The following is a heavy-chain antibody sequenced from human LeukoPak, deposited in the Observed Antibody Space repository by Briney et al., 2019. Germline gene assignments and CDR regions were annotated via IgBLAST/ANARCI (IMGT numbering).Heavy chain of an antibody. CDR2: INTDGSTT. Sequence: PGGSLRLSCTASGFTFSSYWMHWVRQAPGKGLVWVSRINTDGSTTNYADSARGRFTISRDNAKNTVYLQMNSLRAEDTAVYFCARSMDYWGQGTLVTVSS. V-gene: IGHV3-74*01. CDR1: GFTFSSYW. J-gene: IGHJ4*02. CDR3: ARSMDY.